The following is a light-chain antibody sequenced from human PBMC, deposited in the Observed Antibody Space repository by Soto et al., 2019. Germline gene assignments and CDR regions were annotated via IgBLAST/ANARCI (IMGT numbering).Light chain of an antibody. CDR2: EVN. CDR3: CSYAGTVVYV. CDR1: SSDVGSYNL. V-gene: IGLV2-23*02. Sequence: QSVLTQPASVSGSPGQSITISCTGTSSDVGSYNLVSWYQQLPGKAPKVIICEVNKRPSGVSYRFSGSKSGNTASLTISGLQTEDEADYYCCSYAGTVVYVFGTGTKVTVL. J-gene: IGLJ1*01.